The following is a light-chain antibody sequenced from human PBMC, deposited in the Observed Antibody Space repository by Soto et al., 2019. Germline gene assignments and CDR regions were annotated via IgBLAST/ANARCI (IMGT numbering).Light chain of an antibody. CDR3: QQSHNTWS. CDR1: QSISRY. V-gene: IGKV1-39*01. CDR2: AAS. Sequence: DIQMTQSPSFLSASVGDRVTITCRASQSISRYLNWYQQKPGKAPQPLIYAASSLQSGVPSRFSGSGSGTDFTLTISNLQPEDFATYYCQQSHNTWSFGQGTKVEIK. J-gene: IGKJ1*01.